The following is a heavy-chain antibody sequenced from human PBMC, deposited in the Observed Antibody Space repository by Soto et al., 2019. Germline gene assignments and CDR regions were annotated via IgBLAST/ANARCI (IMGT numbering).Heavy chain of an antibody. CDR1: GGSISSGGYS. D-gene: IGHD3-22*01. J-gene: IGHJ5*02. CDR3: ATRNYYDRAGLFDP. CDR2: IYHSGST. Sequence: SETLSLTCAVSGGSISSGGYSWSWIRQPPGKGLEWIGCIYHSGSTYYNPSLKSRVTISVDRSKTKFSLKLSYVTAADTAVYYCATRNYYDRAGLFDPWGQANLVTVS. V-gene: IGHV4-30-2*01.